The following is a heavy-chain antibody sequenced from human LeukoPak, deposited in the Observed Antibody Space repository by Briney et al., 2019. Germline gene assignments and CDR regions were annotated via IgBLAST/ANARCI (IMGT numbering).Heavy chain of an antibody. CDR2: IYYNGNT. CDR1: GASISSSY. D-gene: IGHD3-22*01. Sequence: PSGTLSLTCTVSGASISSSYWSWIRQPPRKRLEWIGYIYYNGNTNSNPSLKSRLSISADTSKNQFYLRLSSVTAADSAVYYCVRGNYDNRGYSNAFDIWGQGPMVTVSS. CDR3: VRGNYDNRGYSNAFDI. J-gene: IGHJ3*02. V-gene: IGHV4-59*01.